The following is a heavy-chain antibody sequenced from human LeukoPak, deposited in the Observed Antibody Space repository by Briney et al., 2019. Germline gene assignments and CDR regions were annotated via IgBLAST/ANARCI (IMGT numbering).Heavy chain of an antibody. V-gene: IGHV3-30*02. CDR3: ARDEENGSYYYYYYMDV. J-gene: IGHJ6*03. CDR2: IRYDGSNK. Sequence: PGGSLRLSCAASGFTFSSYGMHWVRQAPGKGLEWVAFIRYDGSNKYYADSVKGRFTISRDNAKNSLYLQMNSLRAEDTAVYYCARDEENGSYYYYYYMDVWGKGTTVTVSS. CDR1: GFTFSSYG. D-gene: IGHD1-26*01.